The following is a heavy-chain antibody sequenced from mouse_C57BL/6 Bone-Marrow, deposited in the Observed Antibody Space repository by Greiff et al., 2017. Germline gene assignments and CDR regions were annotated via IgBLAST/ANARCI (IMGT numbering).Heavy chain of an antibody. Sequence: VQLQQPGAELVKPGASVKMSCKASGYTFTSYWITWVKQRPGQGLEWIGDIYPGSGSTNYNEKFKSKATLTVDTSSSTAYMQLSSLTSEDSAVYYCARAIGGKGDFDVWGTGTTVTVSS. V-gene: IGHV1-55*01. J-gene: IGHJ1*03. CDR2: IYPGSGST. CDR1: GYTFTSYW. D-gene: IGHD1-1*01. CDR3: ARAIGGKGDFDV.